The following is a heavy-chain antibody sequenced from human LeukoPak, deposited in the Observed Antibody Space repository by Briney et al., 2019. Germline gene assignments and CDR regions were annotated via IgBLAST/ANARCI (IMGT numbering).Heavy chain of an antibody. CDR2: IYYSGST. D-gene: IGHD3-3*01. Sequence: SETLSLTCTVSGGSIRSSSYYWGWIRQPPGKGLEWIGSIYYSGSTYYNASLKSRGTISVDTSKNQISLALSSVTAADTAVYYCASALYFHLWSGYYTPDHYYYGMDGWGQGITVTVSS. CDR3: ASALYFHLWSGYYTPDHYYYGMDG. V-gene: IGHV4-39*01. J-gene: IGHJ6*02. CDR1: GGSIRSSSYY.